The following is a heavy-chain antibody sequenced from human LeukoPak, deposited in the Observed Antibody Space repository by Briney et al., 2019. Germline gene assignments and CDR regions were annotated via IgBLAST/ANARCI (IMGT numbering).Heavy chain of an antibody. CDR2: IYPGNSDI. CDR1: GYSFTSYW. J-gene: IGHJ6*03. CDR3: ARSRPYYYYMDV. V-gene: IGHV5-51*01. Sequence: GESLKISRKGSGYSFTSYWIGWVRQMPGKGLEWMGIIYPGNSDIRYSPSFQGQVTISADRSISTAYLQWSSLKASDTAIYYCARSRPYYYYMDVWGKGTTVTVSS.